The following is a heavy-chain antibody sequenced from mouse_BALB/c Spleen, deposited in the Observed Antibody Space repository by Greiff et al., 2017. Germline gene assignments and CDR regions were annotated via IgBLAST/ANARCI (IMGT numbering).Heavy chain of an antibody. CDR3: ARTDYYGSSSYAMDY. J-gene: IGHJ4*01. D-gene: IGHD1-1*01. Sequence: VQLVESGPGLVQPSQSLSITCTVSGFSLTSYGVHWVRQSPGKGLEWLGVIWSGGSTDYNAAFISRLSISKDNSKSQVFFKMNSLQANDTAIYYCARTDYYGSSSYAMDYWGQGTSVTVSS. CDR2: IWSGGST. CDR1: GFSLTSYG. V-gene: IGHV2-2*02.